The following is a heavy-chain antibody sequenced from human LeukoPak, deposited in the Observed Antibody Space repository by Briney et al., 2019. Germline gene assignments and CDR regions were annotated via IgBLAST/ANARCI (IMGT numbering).Heavy chain of an antibody. D-gene: IGHD1-26*01. CDR1: GFTFSSYS. J-gene: IGHJ5*02. CDR2: ISSSSSYI. V-gene: IGHV3-21*01. CDR3: ARGIVGATWFDP. Sequence: GGSLRLSCAASGFTFSSYSMNWVRQAPAKGLEWVSSISSSSSYIYYADSVKGRFTISRDNAKNSLYLQMNSLRAEDTAVYYCARGIVGATWFDPWGQGTLVTVSS.